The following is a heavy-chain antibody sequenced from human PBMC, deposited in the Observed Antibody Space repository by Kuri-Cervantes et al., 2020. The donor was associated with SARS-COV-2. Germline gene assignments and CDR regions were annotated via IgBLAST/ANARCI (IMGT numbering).Heavy chain of an antibody. V-gene: IGHV3-23*01. CDR2: ISGSDDVT. J-gene: IGHJ4*01. Sequence: GESLKISCAASGFTVSSNYMSWVRQAPGKGLEWVSTISGSDDVTHLADSVKGRFTVSRDNSRNTLYWEMSSLRVEDTAVYYCAKRDAYSQGSYFDYWGHGTLVTVSS. CDR3: AKRDAYSQGSYFDY. CDR1: GFTVSSNY. D-gene: IGHD5-24*01.